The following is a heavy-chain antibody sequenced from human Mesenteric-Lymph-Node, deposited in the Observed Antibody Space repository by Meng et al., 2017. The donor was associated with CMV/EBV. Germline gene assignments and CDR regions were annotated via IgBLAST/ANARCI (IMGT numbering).Heavy chain of an antibody. CDR3: ARGASGTYRTPPGY. V-gene: IGHV3-20*04. CDR1: GFTFSSYA. D-gene: IGHD1-26*01. Sequence: GESLKISCAASGFTFSSYAMSWVRQAPGKGLEWVSGINWNGGSTGYADSVKGRFTISRDNAKNSLYLQMNSLRAEDTAVYYCARGASGTYRTPPGYWGQGTLVTVSS. CDR2: INWNGGST. J-gene: IGHJ4*02.